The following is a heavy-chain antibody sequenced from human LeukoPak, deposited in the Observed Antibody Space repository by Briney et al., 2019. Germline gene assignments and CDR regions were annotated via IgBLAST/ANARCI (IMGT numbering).Heavy chain of an antibody. V-gene: IGHV4-59*01. CDR2: IYYSGST. CDR3: ARVRYYDSSGYASFDY. D-gene: IGHD3-22*01. CDR1: GGSISSYY. J-gene: IGHJ4*02. Sequence: SETLSLTCTVSGGSISSYYWSWIRQPPGKGLEWIGYIYYSGSTNYNPSLKSRVTISVDTSKNQFSLKLSSVTAADTAVYYCARVRYYDSSGYASFDYWGQGTLVTVSS.